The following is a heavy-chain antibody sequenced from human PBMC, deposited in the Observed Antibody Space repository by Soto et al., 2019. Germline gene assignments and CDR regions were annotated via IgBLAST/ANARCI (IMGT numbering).Heavy chain of an antibody. J-gene: IGHJ6*02. V-gene: IGHV1-69*01. D-gene: IGHD3-10*01. CDR3: ARLLAEFRGGISPYYYNSLDV. CDR2: VVPIFGPA. Sequence: QEQLVQSGAEVKKPGSSVKVSCKAPEGTLSSYAIYWVRQAPGQGLECMGGVVPIFGPANSAQKFQGRVTITADESTSTVYMELRGLRSEDTAVYYCARLLAEFRGGISPYYYNSLDVWGQGTTVTVSS. CDR1: EGTLSSYA.